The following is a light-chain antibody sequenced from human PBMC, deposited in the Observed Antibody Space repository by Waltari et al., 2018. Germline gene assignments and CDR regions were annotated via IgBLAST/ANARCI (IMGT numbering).Light chain of an antibody. CDR2: EAS. J-gene: IGKJ1*01. CDR3: QQFNDWPRT. Sequence: EVVMTQSPAPLSASRGESATPSCGASQSISINMVWYQQRPGPAPRLLIYEASMRATDIPARFSGSGSGTEFTLTISSVQAEDAAVYYCQQFNDWPRTFGQGTKVEIK. CDR1: QSISIN. V-gene: IGKV3-15*01.